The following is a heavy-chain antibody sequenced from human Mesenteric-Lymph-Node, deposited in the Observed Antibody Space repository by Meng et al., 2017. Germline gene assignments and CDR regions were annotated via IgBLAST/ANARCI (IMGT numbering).Heavy chain of an antibody. J-gene: IGHJ6*02. V-gene: IGHV1-18*01. CDR1: GYTFTSYG. CDR2: ISAYNGNT. CDR3: ARAERRDGYMGNYYYYYELDV. Sequence: ASVKVSCKASGYTFTSYGISWVRQAPGQGLEWMGWISAYNGNTNYAQKLQGRVTMTTDTSTSTAYMELRTLTSDDTAVYYCARAERRDGYMGNYYYYYELDVWGQGTKVTVSS. D-gene: IGHD5-24*01.